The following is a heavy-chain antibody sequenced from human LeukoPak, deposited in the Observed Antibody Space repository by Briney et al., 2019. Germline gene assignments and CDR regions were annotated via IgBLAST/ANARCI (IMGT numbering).Heavy chain of an antibody. J-gene: IGHJ4*02. CDR1: GFTFSSYA. CDR2: ISSNGGST. V-gene: IGHV3-64*01. D-gene: IGHD5-12*01. Sequence: SGGSLRLSCAASGFTFSSYAMHWVRQAPGKGLEYVSAISSNGGSTYYANSVKGRFTISRDNSKNTLYLQMGSLRAEDMAVYSCARDSIVATFDYWGQGTLVTVSS. CDR3: ARDSIVATFDY.